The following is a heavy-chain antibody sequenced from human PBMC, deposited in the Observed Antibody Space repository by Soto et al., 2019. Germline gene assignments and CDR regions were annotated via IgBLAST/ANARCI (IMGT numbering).Heavy chain of an antibody. CDR1: GGSISSSSYY. J-gene: IGHJ5*02. Sequence: SETLSLTCTVSGGSISSSSYYWGWIRQPPGKGLEWIGSIYYSGSTYYNPSLKSRVTISVDTSKNQFSLKLSSVTAADTAVYYCARHVGGEWELPGDNWFDPWGQGTLVTVSS. V-gene: IGHV4-39*01. CDR3: ARHVGGEWELPGDNWFDP. CDR2: IYYSGST. D-gene: IGHD1-26*01.